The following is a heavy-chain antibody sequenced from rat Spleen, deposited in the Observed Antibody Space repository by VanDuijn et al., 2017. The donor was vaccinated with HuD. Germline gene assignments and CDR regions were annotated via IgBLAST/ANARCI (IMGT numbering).Heavy chain of an antibody. V-gene: IGHV5S11*01. CDR3: VRQGYLRDWYVDF. CDR2: ISYDGTAA. Sequence: EVQLMESGGGLVQPGRSMKLSCAASGLSFSNYDMAWVRQAPTKGLEWVASISYDGTAAYYRDSVKGRFTLSRDNAKSTLYLQMESLRSEETATYYCVRQGYLRDWYVDFWGPGTMVTVSS. CDR1: GLSFSNYD. D-gene: IGHD1-2*01. J-gene: IGHJ1*01.